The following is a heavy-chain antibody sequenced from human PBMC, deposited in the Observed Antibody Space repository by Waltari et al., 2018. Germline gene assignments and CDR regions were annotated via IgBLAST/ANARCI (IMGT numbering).Heavy chain of an antibody. CDR3: ARDPGVLYFQH. V-gene: IGHV1-18*01. CDR1: GYSFSSYS. Sequence: QIHLVQSGAEVKKPGASVKVSCKASGYSFSSYSLNWVRQVPVQGLEWMGWIRTYNGETNYAQKFQGRVTMTTDTSTSTAYMELRSLTSDDTAVYYCARDPGVLYFQHWGQGTLVTVSS. CDR2: IRTYNGET. D-gene: IGHD2-8*01. J-gene: IGHJ1*01.